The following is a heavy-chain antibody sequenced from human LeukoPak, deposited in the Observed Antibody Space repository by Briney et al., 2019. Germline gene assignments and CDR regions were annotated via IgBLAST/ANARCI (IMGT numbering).Heavy chain of an antibody. CDR3: ARGMATILFDY. CDR2: ISWNSGSI. Sequence: TGGSLRLSCAASGFTFDDYAMPWVRKAPGKGLEWVSGISWNSGSIGYADSVKGRFTISRDNATISLYLQMNSLRAEDTALYYCARGMATILFDYWGQETLVTVSS. J-gene: IGHJ4*02. CDR1: GFTFDDYA. V-gene: IGHV3-9*01. D-gene: IGHD5-24*01.